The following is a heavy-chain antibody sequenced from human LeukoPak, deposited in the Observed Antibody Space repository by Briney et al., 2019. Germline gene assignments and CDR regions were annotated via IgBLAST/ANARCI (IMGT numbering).Heavy chain of an antibody. Sequence: ASVKVSCKASGYTLTTYYMHWVRQAPGQGLEWMGIINPGGGSTSYAQKFQGRVTMTTDTSTSTVYMEVSSLRSEDTAVYYCARALVSLNSRPFDYWGQGTLATVSS. CDR3: ARALVSLNSRPFDY. J-gene: IGHJ4*02. CDR2: INPGGGST. V-gene: IGHV1-46*01. CDR1: GYTLTTYY. D-gene: IGHD4-23*01.